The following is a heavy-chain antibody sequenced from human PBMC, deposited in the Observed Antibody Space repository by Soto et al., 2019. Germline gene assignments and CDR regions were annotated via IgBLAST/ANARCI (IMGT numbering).Heavy chain of an antibody. V-gene: IGHV3-74*01. CDR3: ARSVRSGSFPYYYYAMDV. Sequence: TGXSLRLSCAASGFTSSNYWLHWFRQAPVNGLVWVSRIKSDGSSTSYADSVKGRFTISRDNAKNTLDLQMHGLGAEDMAVYYCARSVRSGSFPYYYYAMDVWGQGTTVTVSS. J-gene: IGHJ6*02. CDR1: GFTSSNYW. D-gene: IGHD3-10*01. CDR2: IKSDGSST.